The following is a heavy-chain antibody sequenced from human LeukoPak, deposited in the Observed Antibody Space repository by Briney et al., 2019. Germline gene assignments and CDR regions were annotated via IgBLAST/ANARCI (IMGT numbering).Heavy chain of an antibody. CDR2: IGTIISTT. CDR1: GFTFGRYE. Sequence: GGSLRLSCAASGFTFGRYEMNWVRQAPGKGLEWVSCIGTIISTTYYADSVKGRFTISRDNAKNSLYLQMNSLRAEDTAVYYCARDFGDSIVVVQMPSWPADSYYYYGMDVWGQGTTVTVSS. CDR3: ARDFGDSIVVVQMPSWPADSYYYYGMDV. V-gene: IGHV3-48*03. D-gene: IGHD2-15*01. J-gene: IGHJ6*02.